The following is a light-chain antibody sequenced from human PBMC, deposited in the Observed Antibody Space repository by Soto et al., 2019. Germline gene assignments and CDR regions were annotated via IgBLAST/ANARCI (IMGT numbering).Light chain of an antibody. CDR1: QSVSSN. V-gene: IGKV3-15*01. CDR3: QQYNNWPYI. Sequence: EIVMTQSPATLSVSPGERATLSCRASQSVSSNLAWYQQKPGQAPRLLIYGASTRATGIPARFSGSGSGTEFTLTISSLQSEDNAVYYCQQYNNWPYIFGQGTKLEI. J-gene: IGKJ2*01. CDR2: GAS.